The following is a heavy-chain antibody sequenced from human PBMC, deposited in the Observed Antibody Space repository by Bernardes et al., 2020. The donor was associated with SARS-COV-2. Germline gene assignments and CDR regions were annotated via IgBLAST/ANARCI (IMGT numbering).Heavy chain of an antibody. J-gene: IGHJ4*02. CDR3: ARSLNGSGYFDY. CDR1: GFKFNTFS. D-gene: IGHD3-10*01. CDR2: ISSGSTYK. Sequence: GGSLRLSCTASGFKFNTFSMIWVRQAPGQGLHWVSSISSGSTYKYYADSVKGRFTTSRDNSQNSMYLHMNSLRVEDTAVYYCARSLNGSGYFDYWGQGTLVTVSS. V-gene: IGHV3-21*06.